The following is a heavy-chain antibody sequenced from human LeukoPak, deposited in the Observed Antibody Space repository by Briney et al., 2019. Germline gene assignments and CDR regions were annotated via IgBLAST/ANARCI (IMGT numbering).Heavy chain of an antibody. D-gene: IGHD3-9*01. CDR2: IYFNGNI. V-gene: IGHV4-39*07. CDR3: ARHRPYYDILTGFSPAFDI. Sequence: SETLSLTCAVSGGSIRSNNHYWGWIRQPPGKGLEWIGNIYFNGNIAYNPSLQSRVTISVDTSKNQFSLRLNSVTSADTAMYYCARHRPYYDILTGFSPAFDIWGQGTMVTVSS. CDR1: GGSIRSNNHY. J-gene: IGHJ3*02.